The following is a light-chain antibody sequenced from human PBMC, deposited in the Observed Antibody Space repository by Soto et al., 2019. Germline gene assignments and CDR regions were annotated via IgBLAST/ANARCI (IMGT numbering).Light chain of an antibody. CDR1: QSVSSN. CDR3: QQDDNWPIN. Sequence: DIVVTQSPATLHRSPPVRATLSFRASQSVSSNLAWYQQKPGQAPRFLIYGASTRATGIPARFSGSGSGTEFTLTISSLQSEDFAVYYCQQDDNWPINFGGGSKVDIK. J-gene: IGKJ4*01. V-gene: IGKV3-15*01. CDR2: GAS.